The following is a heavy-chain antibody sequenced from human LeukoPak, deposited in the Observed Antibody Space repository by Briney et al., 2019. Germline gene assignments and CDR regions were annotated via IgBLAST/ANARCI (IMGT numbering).Heavy chain of an antibody. CDR2: INGDGSST. CDR1: GFIFHNYW. J-gene: IGHJ4*02. D-gene: IGHD6-19*01. Sequence: PGGSLRLSCAASGFIFHNYWMHWVRQTPGEAPLWLSRINGDGSSTSYANSVQGRFIISRDNAKNTLYLQMNSLRAEDTAVYYCTRQWHTPSDYWGQGTLVTVSS. CDR3: TRQWHTPSDY. V-gene: IGHV3-74*01.